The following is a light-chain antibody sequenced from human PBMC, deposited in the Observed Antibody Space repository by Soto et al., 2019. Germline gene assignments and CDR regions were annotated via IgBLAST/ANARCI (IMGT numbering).Light chain of an antibody. CDR2: EVS. V-gene: IGLV2-23*02. CDR1: SSDVGSYNL. CDR3: CSYASIGHVV. Sequence: QSALTQPASVSGSPGQAITISCTGTSSDVGSYNLVSWHQQHPGKAPKLMFYEVSKRPSGVSNRFSGSKSGNTASLTISGLQAEDEADYYCCSYASIGHVVFGGGTKLTVL. J-gene: IGLJ2*01.